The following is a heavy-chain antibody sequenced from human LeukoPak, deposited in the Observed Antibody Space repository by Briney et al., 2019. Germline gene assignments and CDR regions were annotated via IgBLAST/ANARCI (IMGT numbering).Heavy chain of an antibody. D-gene: IGHD2-2*01. CDR3: AKGSRGEFDY. J-gene: IGHJ4*02. CDR2: ISGSGGST. CDR1: GFTFSSYA. Sequence: PGGSLRLSCAASGFTFSSYAMSWVRQAPGKGLEWVSAISGSGGSTWYADSVKGRFTISRDNSKNTVYLQMSSLRAEDTAVYYCAKGSRGEFDYWGQGTLVTVSS. V-gene: IGHV3-23*01.